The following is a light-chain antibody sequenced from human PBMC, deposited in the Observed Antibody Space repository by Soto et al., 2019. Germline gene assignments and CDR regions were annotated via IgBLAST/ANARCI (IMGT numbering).Light chain of an antibody. J-gene: IGKJ4*01. V-gene: IGKV3-20*01. CDR3: HQYGSSPLT. Sequence: EIVLTQSPGTLSLSPGERATLSCRASQSVTSSYLAWYQQKPGQAPRLLIYGASSRATGIPDRFCGSGSGTDFTLTISRLEPQDFAMYYCHQYGSSPLTFGGGTKVEIK. CDR2: GAS. CDR1: QSVTSSY.